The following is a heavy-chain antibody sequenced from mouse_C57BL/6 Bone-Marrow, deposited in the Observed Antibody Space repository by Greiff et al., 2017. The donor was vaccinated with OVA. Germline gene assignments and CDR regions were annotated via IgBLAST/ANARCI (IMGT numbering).Heavy chain of an antibody. Sequence: VQLQQSGPELVKPGASVKISCKASGYAFSSSWMNWVKQRPGKGLEWIGRIYPGDGDTNYNGKLKGKVTLTADKSSSTAYMQLSSLTSEDSAVYFCARHRQLRPYYFDYWGQGTTLTVSS. V-gene: IGHV1-82*01. CDR3: ARHRQLRPYYFDY. CDR1: GYAFSSSW. CDR2: IYPGDGDT. J-gene: IGHJ2*01. D-gene: IGHD3-2*02.